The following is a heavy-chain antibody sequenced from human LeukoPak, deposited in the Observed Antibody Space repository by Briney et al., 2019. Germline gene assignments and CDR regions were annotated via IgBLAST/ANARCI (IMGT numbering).Heavy chain of an antibody. CDR2: IYTSGST. Sequence: PSETLSLTCTVSGGSISSYYWSWIRQPPGKGLERIGRIYTSGSTNYNPSLKSRVTISVDTSKNQFSLKLSSVTAADTAVYYCARGRSWGDDAFDIWGQGTMVTVSS. V-gene: IGHV4-4*07. CDR3: ARGRSWGDDAFDI. CDR1: GGSISSYY. J-gene: IGHJ3*02. D-gene: IGHD3-16*01.